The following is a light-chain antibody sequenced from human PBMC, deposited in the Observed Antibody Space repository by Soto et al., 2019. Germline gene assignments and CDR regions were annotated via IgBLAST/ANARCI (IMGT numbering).Light chain of an antibody. Sequence: ENVLTQSPGTLSLSPGERATLSCRASQSIGSSYLAWYQQKPGHAPRLIIYGTSNRATGIPDRFSGSGSGTDLNLTISRLEPADFAVYYCQQCGSSCLTFGEGTKVEIK. J-gene: IGKJ1*01. CDR3: QQCGSSCLT. CDR2: GTS. CDR1: QSIGSSY. V-gene: IGKV3-20*01.